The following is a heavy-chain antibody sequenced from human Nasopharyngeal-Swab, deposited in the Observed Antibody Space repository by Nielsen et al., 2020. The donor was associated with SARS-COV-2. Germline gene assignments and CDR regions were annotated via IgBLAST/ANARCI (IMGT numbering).Heavy chain of an antibody. D-gene: IGHD6-19*01. CDR3: ARADSSGWFFSD. J-gene: IGHJ4*02. CDR2: ISSSDSTT. V-gene: IGHV3-48*03. Sequence: GRQAPGRGLEWVSYISSSDSTTYYADSVKGRFTISRDNAKNSLYLQMNSLRVEDTGVYYCARADSSGWFFSDWGRGTLVTVSS.